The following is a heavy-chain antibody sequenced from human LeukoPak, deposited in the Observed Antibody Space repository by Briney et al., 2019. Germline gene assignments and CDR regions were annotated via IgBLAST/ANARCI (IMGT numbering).Heavy chain of an antibody. V-gene: IGHV3-74*01. CDR1: GFTFSSYW. Sequence: GGSLRLSCAASGFTFSSYWMHWVRQAPGKGLVWVSRINADGSSTSYADSVKGRFTISRDNAKNTLYLQMNQMRAGDTARYYCAKGGQDFDFWRFDLWGQGILVTVSS. CDR2: INADGSST. J-gene: IGHJ5*02. D-gene: IGHD3-3*01. CDR3: AKGGQDFDFWRFDL.